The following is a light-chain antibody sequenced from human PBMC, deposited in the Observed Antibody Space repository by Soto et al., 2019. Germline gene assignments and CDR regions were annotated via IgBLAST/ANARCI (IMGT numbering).Light chain of an antibody. CDR2: LDSDGSH. CDR1: SGHSSYA. V-gene: IGLV4-69*01. J-gene: IGLJ2*01. Sequence: QPVLTQSPSASASLGASVKLTCTLSSGHSSYAIAWHQQQPEKGPRYLMKLDSDGSHTKGDAIPDRFSGSSSGAERYLTSSSLQAEDEAYYYCQAWGTGIHVVFGGGTKLTVL. CDR3: QAWGTGIHVV.